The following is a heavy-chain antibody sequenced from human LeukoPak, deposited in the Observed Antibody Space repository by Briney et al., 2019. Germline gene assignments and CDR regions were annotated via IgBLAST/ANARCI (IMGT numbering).Heavy chain of an antibody. D-gene: IGHD6-13*01. V-gene: IGHV4-59*01. J-gene: IGHJ4*02. CDR2: MLYSGNT. CDR3: TRGYSTSWTYYFHY. Sequence: SETLSLTCTISDGAITGYYWGWIRQPPGKGLEWGGHMLYSGNTNYNPSLKSRVTMSVDTSKNHFSLKLNSVTAADTAVYYCTRGYSTSWTYYFHYRGQGALVTVSS. CDR1: DGAITGYY.